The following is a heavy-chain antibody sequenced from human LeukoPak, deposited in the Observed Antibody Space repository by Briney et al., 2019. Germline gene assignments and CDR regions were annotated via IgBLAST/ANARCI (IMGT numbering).Heavy chain of an antibody. CDR3: AKAFQRGWERDAFAF. D-gene: IGHD1-26*01. CDR2: IYSAGST. CDR1: GFTVSSNS. Sequence: GGSLRLSCAASGFTVSSNSMSWVRQAPGKGLEWVSFIYSAGSTYYADSVKGRFTISRDNSKNTLYLQMNSLGADDTAVYYCAKAFQRGWERDAFAFWGQGTLVTVSS. J-gene: IGHJ3*01. V-gene: IGHV3-53*01.